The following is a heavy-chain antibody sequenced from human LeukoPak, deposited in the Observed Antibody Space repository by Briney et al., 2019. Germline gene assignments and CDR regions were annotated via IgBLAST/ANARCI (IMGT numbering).Heavy chain of an antibody. V-gene: IGHV3-48*04. Sequence: GGSLRLSCAASGFTFSSYSMNWVRQAPGKGLEWVSYISSSSSTIYYADSVKGRFTISRDNAKNSLYLQMNSLRAEDTAVYYCARVELVTPFDYWGQGTLVTVSS. D-gene: IGHD6-13*01. CDR2: ISSSSSTI. CDR1: GFTFSSYS. J-gene: IGHJ4*02. CDR3: ARVELVTPFDY.